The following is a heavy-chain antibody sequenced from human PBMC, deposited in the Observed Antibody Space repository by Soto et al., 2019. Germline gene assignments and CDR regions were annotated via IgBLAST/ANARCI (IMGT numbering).Heavy chain of an antibody. V-gene: IGHV3-23*01. Sequence: GGSLRLSCAASGFPLSTYGMTWVRQAPGKGLEWVSAITGTGGNTYYVDSVKGRFTSSRDNSKNMLYLQVNSLRVEDTAVYYCARIRGYWYGLDVWCQGTTVTVSS. CDR3: ARIRGYWYGLDV. CDR1: GFPLSTYG. J-gene: IGHJ6*02. CDR2: ITGTGGNT.